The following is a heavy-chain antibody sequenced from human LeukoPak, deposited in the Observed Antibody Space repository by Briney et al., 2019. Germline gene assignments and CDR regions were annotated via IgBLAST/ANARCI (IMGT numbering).Heavy chain of an antibody. CDR1: GYTLTGYY. CDR3: ARSTTVTTFSSFAY. J-gene: IGHJ4*02. V-gene: IGHV1-2*06. Sequence: ASVKVSCKASGYTLTGYYMHWVRQAPGQGLEWMGRINPNSGGTNYAQKFQGRVTMTRDTSISTAYMELSRLRSDDTAVYYCARSTTVTTFSSFAYWGQGTLVTVSS. CDR2: INPNSGGT. D-gene: IGHD4-17*01.